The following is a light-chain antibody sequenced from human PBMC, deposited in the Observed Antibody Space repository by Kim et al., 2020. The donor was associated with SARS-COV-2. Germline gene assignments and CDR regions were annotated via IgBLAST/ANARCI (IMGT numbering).Light chain of an antibody. J-gene: IGLJ1*01. CDR3: QTWGTGIGGYV. Sequence: QPVLTQSPSASASLGASVKLTCTLSSGHSSYAIAWHQQQPEKGPRYLMKLNSDGSHSKGDGIPDRFSGSSSGAERYLTISSLQSEDEADYYCQTWGTGIGGYVFGTGTKDTVL. V-gene: IGLV4-69*01. CDR2: LNSDGSH. CDR1: SGHSSYA.